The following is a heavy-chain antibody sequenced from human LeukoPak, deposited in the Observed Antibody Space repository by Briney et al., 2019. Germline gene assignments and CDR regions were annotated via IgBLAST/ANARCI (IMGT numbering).Heavy chain of an antibody. J-gene: IGHJ4*02. Sequence: SETLSLTCTVSGASISNYYWSWIRQTPEKGLEWMGHIHSSGGSSYYPSLKSRLTLSIDTSRSQLSLKLPSVTAADTAVYFCARLGSYHDFWGQGALVTVSS. CDR1: GASISNYY. CDR2: IHSSGGS. CDR3: ARLGSYHDF. V-gene: IGHV4-4*09. D-gene: IGHD1-26*01.